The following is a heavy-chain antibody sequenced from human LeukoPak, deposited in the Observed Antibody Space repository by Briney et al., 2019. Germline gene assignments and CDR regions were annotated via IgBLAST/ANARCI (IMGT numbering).Heavy chain of an antibody. J-gene: IGHJ4*02. D-gene: IGHD5-24*01. Sequence: GESLKISCKGSGYSFSSQWIGWVRQMPGKGLEWMGIIYPGGSETRYDPSFQGQVTISADSPTSTAYLQWSSLRASDTAMYYCARASRDGYNQNFDHWGQGTLVTVSS. V-gene: IGHV5-51*04. CDR1: GYSFSSQW. CDR3: ARASRDGYNQNFDH. CDR2: IYPGGSET.